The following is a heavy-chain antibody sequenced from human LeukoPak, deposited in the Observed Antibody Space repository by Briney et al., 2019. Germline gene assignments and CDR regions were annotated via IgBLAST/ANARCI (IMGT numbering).Heavy chain of an antibody. V-gene: IGHV3-30*02. J-gene: IGHJ4*02. CDR2: IRYDVSNK. Sequence: GGSLRLSCAASGFTFSSYGMHWVRQAPGKGLAWVAFIRYDVSNKYYADSVKGRFTISRDNSKNTLYLQPNSLRAEDTAVYYCTKDCALYQLLWHYFDYWGQGTLVTVSS. D-gene: IGHD2-2*01. CDR1: GFTFSSYG. CDR3: TKDCALYQLLWHYFDY.